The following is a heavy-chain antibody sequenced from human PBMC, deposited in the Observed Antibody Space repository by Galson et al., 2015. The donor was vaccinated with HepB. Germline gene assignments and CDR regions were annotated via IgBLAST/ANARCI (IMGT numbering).Heavy chain of an antibody. CDR1: GYSFTSYW. Sequence: QSGAEVKKPGESLRISCQGSGYSFTSYWISWVRQMPGKGVEWMGRIDPSDSYTNYTQSFQGHVTISADKSISTAYLQWSSLKASDTAMYYCARQLYSYGLVSVYWGQGTLVTVSS. V-gene: IGHV5-10-1*01. CDR3: ARQLYSYGLVSVY. J-gene: IGHJ4*02. CDR2: IDPSDSYT. D-gene: IGHD5-18*01.